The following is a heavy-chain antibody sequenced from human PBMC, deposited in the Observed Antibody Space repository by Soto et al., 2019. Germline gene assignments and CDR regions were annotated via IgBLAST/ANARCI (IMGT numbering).Heavy chain of an antibody. CDR3: AKDAGGYYDSSCYSYGIEV. V-gene: IGHV3-9*01. Sequence: EVQLVESGGGLVQPGRSLRLSCAASGFTFDDYAMHWVRQAPGKGLERVSGISWNRGSIGYADSVKGRFTISRDNATNAPYLQMTSLVTEDTALYYCAKDAGGYYDSSCYSYGIEVCGRGTTVTASS. CDR2: ISWNRGSI. D-gene: IGHD3-22*01. J-gene: IGHJ6*02. CDR1: GFTFDDYA.